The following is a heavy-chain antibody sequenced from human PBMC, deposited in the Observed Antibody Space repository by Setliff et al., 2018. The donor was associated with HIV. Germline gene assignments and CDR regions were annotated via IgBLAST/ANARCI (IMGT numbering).Heavy chain of an antibody. J-gene: IGHJ4*02. CDR2: ISGSGSNT. Sequence: GGSRRLSCAASRFTFSIYRMNWVRQAPGKGLEWVSAISGSGSNTYYADSVKGRFTISRDNPKNPVYLQMYSLRVVDTAVYYCARDYCSGGTCYSDLYYFDLWGQGTPVTVSS. CDR1: RFTFSIYR. D-gene: IGHD2-15*01. CDR3: ARDYCSGGTCYSDLYYFDL. V-gene: IGHV3-23*01.